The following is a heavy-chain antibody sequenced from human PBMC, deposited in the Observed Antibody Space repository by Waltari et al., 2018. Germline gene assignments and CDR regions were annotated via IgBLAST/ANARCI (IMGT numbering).Heavy chain of an antibody. CDR3: ARDPTLFGVRQNYFDS. V-gene: IGHV3-7*04. CDR2: INQDGET. J-gene: IGHJ4*02. D-gene: IGHD3-3*01. Sequence: EALLVESGGNLVQPGGSRRLTCDASGFTPSANCMSWVRQVPGKGLEWVASINQDGETNYVASVKGRFTISRDNAKKSLVLLLNNLRADDSGIYYCARDPTLFGVRQNYFDSWGQGTLVTVSS. CDR1: GFTPSANC.